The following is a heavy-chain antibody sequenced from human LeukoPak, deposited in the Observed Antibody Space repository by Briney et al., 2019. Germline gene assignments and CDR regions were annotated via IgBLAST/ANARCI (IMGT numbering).Heavy chain of an antibody. CDR2: ISYDGSNK. D-gene: IGHD6-13*01. Sequence: PGGSLRRSCAASGFTFSSYAMHWVRQAPGKGLEWVAVISYDGSNKYYADSVKGRFTISRDNSKNTLYLQMNSLRAEDTAVYYCARDRLAAALDYWGQGTLVTVSS. CDR3: ARDRLAAALDY. V-gene: IGHV3-30*04. CDR1: GFTFSSYA. J-gene: IGHJ4*02.